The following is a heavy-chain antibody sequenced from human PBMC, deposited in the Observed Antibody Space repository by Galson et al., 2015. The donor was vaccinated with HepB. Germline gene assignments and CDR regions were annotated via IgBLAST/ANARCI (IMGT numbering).Heavy chain of an antibody. CDR1: EFDFNKYG. CDR3: ARAPGISFGELLQPLTF. Sequence: SVKVSCKASEFDFNKYGLSWVRQAPGQGLEWMGWVSGYDGSANYAPKFQGRVTMTTQTSTGTAFMEMSRLRSEDTAVYYCARAPGISFGELLQPLTFWGLGTLVTVSS. CDR2: VSGYDGSA. V-gene: IGHV1-18*01. D-gene: IGHD3-10*01. J-gene: IGHJ4*02.